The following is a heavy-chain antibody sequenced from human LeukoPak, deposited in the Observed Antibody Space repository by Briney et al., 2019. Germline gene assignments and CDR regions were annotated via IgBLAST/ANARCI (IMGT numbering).Heavy chain of an antibody. CDR3: AKAGYGSHDY. D-gene: IGHD5-18*01. Sequence: SETLSLTCTVSGGSISSYYWSWIRQPPGKGLEWIGYIYYSGSTNYNPSLKSRVTMSVDTSKNQFSLKLSSVTAADTAVYYCAKAGYGSHDYWGQGTLVTVSS. J-gene: IGHJ4*02. V-gene: IGHV4-59*12. CDR2: IYYSGST. CDR1: GGSISSYY.